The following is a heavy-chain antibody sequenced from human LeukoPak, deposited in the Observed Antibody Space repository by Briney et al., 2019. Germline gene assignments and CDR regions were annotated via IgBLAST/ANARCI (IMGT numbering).Heavy chain of an antibody. CDR2: TVPIFGTT. Sequence: SVKVSCKASGGTFSSYAINWVRQAPGQGLEWMGRTVPIFGTTNYAQNFQGRVTITADESTSTAYMELSSLRSEDTAVYYCTRSRGSGSYLDYWGQGTLVTVSS. D-gene: IGHD3-10*01. V-gene: IGHV1-69*13. J-gene: IGHJ4*02. CDR1: GGTFSSYA. CDR3: TRSRGSGSYLDY.